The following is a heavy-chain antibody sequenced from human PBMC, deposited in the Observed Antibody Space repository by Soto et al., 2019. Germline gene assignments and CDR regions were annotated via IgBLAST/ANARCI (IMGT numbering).Heavy chain of an antibody. CDR1: GYTFTSYY. Sequence: GASVKVSCKASGYTFTSYYMHWVRQAPGQGLEWMGIINPSGGSTSHAQKFQGRVTMTRDTSTSTVYMELSSLRSEDTAVYYCARYDFWSGYYANYYMDVWGKGTTVTVSS. D-gene: IGHD3-3*01. J-gene: IGHJ6*03. CDR2: INPSGGST. V-gene: IGHV1-46*03. CDR3: ARYDFWSGYYANYYMDV.